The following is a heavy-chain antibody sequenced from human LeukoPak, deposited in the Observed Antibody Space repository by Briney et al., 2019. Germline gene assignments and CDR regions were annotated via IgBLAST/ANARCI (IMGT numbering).Heavy chain of an antibody. D-gene: IGHD3-3*01. CDR1: GFTFSNYD. CDR3: AGSKYYDFWSDY. V-gene: IGHV3-30*03. J-gene: IGHJ4*02. CDR2: ISYDGSNK. Sequence: GSLRLSCAASGFTFSNYDMSWVRQAPGKGLEWVAVISYDGSNKYYADSVKGRFTISRDISKNTLYLQMNSLRAEDTAVYYCAGSKYYDFWSDYWGQGTLVTVSS.